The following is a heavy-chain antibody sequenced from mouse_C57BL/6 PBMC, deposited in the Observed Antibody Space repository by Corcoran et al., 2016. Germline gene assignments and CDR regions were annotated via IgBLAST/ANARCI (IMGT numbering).Heavy chain of an antibody. Sequence: QVQLQQSGAELVKPGASVKISCKASGYAFSSYWMNWVKQRPGKGLEWDGQIYPGDGDTNYNGKFKGKATLTADKSSSTAYMQLSSLTSEDSAVYFCATSRHGGYFDVWGTGTTLTVSS. V-gene: IGHV1-80*01. J-gene: IGHJ1*03. CDR2: IYPGDGDT. D-gene: IGHD1-2*01. CDR3: ATSRHGGYFDV. CDR1: GYAFSSYW.